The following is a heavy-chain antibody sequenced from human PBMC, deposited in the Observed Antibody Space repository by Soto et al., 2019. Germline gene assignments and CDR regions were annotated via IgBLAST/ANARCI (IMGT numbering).Heavy chain of an antibody. J-gene: IGHJ6*02. V-gene: IGHV1-46*01. CDR1: GYTLTTFF. Sequence: ASVKVSCKASGYTLTTFFMHCVRQAPGQVLEWMGVINPGYPAGRSTTYAQKFQGRVTMTTNTSTSTVYMELSRLRSDDTAVYYCAREAIVAGATTGMDVWGQGTTVTVSS. D-gene: IGHD1-26*01. CDR3: AREAIVAGATTGMDV. CDR2: INPGYPAGRST.